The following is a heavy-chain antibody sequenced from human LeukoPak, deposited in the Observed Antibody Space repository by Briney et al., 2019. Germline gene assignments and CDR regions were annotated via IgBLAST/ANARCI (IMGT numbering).Heavy chain of an antibody. D-gene: IGHD2-15*01. CDR1: GFTFSRYG. V-gene: IGHV3-23*01. CDR3: AKGGYCSGGSCYDDY. J-gene: IGHJ4*02. CDR2: ITGISGST. Sequence: GGSLRLSCAASGFTFSRYGMSWVRQAPGKGLEWVSGITGISGSTNYADSVKGRFTISRDNSKNTLYLQMNSLRAEDTALYYCAKGGYCSGGSCYDDYWGQGTLVTVSS.